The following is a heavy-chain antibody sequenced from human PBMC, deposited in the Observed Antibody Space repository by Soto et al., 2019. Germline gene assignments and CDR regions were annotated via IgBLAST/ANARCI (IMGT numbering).Heavy chain of an antibody. J-gene: IGHJ4*02. CDR3: ARDHYGDSTFDY. V-gene: IGHV3-48*01. CDR2: ITSSSTTT. CDR1: GFTLCSYS. Sequence: EVQLVESGGGLVQTGGSLRLSCAASGFTLCSYSMNWVHQAPGTGLEWVSHITSSSTTTYYADSMKGRFTISRDNAKNSLYLQMNSMRAEDTAVYYCARDHYGDSTFDYWGQGTLVTVSS. D-gene: IGHD4-17*01.